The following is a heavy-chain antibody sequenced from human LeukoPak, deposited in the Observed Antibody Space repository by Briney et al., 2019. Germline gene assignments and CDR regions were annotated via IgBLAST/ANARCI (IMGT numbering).Heavy chain of an antibody. CDR2: IRYDGSNK. CDR1: GFTFSSYG. D-gene: IGHD6-13*01. V-gene: IGHV3-30*02. Sequence: QPGGSLRLSCAASGFTFSSYGMHWVRQAPGKGLEWVAFIRYDGSNKYYADSVKGRFTISRDNSKNTLYLQMNSLRAEDTAVYYCARGPRYSMAAAGYYYYYMDVWGKGTTVTVSS. CDR3: ARGPRYSMAAAGYYYYYMDV. J-gene: IGHJ6*03.